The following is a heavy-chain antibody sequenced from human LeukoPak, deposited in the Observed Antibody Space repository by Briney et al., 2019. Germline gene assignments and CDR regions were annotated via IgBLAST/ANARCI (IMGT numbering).Heavy chain of an antibody. Sequence: PSETLSLTCTVSGGSISSYYWSWIRQPPGKGLEWIGYIYYSGSTNYNPSLKSRVTISIDTSKNQFSLKLSSVTAADTAVYCCARDSDILTGYSLGYFDYWGQGTLVTVSS. CDR2: IYYSGST. D-gene: IGHD3-9*01. CDR3: ARDSDILTGYSLGYFDY. V-gene: IGHV4-59*01. CDR1: GGSISSYY. J-gene: IGHJ4*02.